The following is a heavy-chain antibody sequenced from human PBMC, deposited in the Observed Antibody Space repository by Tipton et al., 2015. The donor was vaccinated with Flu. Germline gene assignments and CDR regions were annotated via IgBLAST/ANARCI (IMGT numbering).Heavy chain of an antibody. CDR2: IKQDGSEK. D-gene: IGHD3-16*01. V-gene: IGHV3-7*01. J-gene: IGHJ6*02. CDR3: ARDWGAIGGIYYYGMDV. CDR1: GGSFSGYY. Sequence: LSLTCAVYGGSFSGYYWSWIRQAPGKGLEWVANIKQDGSEKYYVDSVKGRFTISRDNAKNSLYLQMNSLRAEDTAVYYCARDWGAIGGIYYYGMDVWGQGTTVTVSS.